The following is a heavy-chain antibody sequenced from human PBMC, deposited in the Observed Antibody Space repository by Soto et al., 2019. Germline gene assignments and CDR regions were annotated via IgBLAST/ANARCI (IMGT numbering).Heavy chain of an antibody. CDR2: IYHSGST. CDR3: AREAYSSGWYGD. Sequence: TLSLTFAVSGGSISSGGYAWSLMRQPPGKGLEWIGYIYHSGSTYYNQSLKSRVTISVDRSKNQFSLKLRLLTAADTAAYYCAREAYSSGWYGDWGPGTLVTVSS. CDR1: GGSISSGGYA. V-gene: IGHV4-30-2*01. D-gene: IGHD6-19*01. J-gene: IGHJ4*02.